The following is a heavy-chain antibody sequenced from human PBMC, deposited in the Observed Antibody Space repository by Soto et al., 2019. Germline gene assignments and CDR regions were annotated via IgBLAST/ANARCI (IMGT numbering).Heavy chain of an antibody. V-gene: IGHV3-9*02. CDR2: LIWNTGNT. Sequence: EVQLVEYGGGLVQPGRSLRLSCAASGFTSDDHGMHWVRQAPGKGLEWVSGLIWNTGNTGYADSVKGRFTISRDNAKNSLYLQMNSLRVEDTAFYYCVKDIEPGGAAYWGQGTLVTVSS. CDR1: GFTSDDHG. J-gene: IGHJ4*02. D-gene: IGHD3-16*01. CDR3: VKDIEPGGAAY.